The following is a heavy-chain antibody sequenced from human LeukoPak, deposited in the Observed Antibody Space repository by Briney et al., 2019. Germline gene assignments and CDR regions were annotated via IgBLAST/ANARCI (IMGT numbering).Heavy chain of an antibody. CDR2: ISAYNGNT. J-gene: IGHJ6*03. V-gene: IGHV1-18*01. CDR1: GYTFTSYG. D-gene: IGHD3-22*01. CDR3: ARSLSSGYYPDYYYYYMDV. Sequence: ASVKVSCKASGYTFTSYGISWVRQAPGQGLEWMGWISAYNGNTNYAQKPQGRVTMTTDTSTSTAYMELSSLRSEDTAVYYCARSLSSGYYPDYYYYYMDVWGKGTTVTISS.